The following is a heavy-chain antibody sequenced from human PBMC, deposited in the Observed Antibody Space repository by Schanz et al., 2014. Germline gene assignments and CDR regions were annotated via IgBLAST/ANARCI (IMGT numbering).Heavy chain of an antibody. CDR2: IYYSGST. CDR1: GGSISSGGYS. Sequence: QVQLQESGPGLVKPSQTLSLTCAVSGGSISSGGYSWNWIRQPPGKGLEWIVYIYYSGSTYYNPSLKSRVTKSVDTSKNQFPLKLSSVTAADTAVYYCARGGRTTYNYYYGMDVWGQGTTVTVSS. J-gene: IGHJ6*02. D-gene: IGHD1-1*01. CDR3: ARGGRTTYNYYYGMDV. V-gene: IGHV4-30-4*07.